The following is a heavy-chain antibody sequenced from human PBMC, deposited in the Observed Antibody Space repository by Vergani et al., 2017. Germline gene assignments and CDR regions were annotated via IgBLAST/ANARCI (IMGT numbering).Heavy chain of an antibody. D-gene: IGHD3-10*01. CDR2: IYPGDSDT. CDR1: GYSFTNYW. V-gene: IGHV5-51*01. Sequence: EVQLVQSGAEVKKPGESLKIPCKGSGYSFTNYWIGWVRQMPGKGLEWMGIIYPGDSDTRYSPSFQGQVTIPADKSISTAYLQWSSLKASDTAMYYCAGQEYGSGSYLSLGWFDPWGQGTLVTVSS. J-gene: IGHJ5*02. CDR3: AGQEYGSGSYLSLGWFDP.